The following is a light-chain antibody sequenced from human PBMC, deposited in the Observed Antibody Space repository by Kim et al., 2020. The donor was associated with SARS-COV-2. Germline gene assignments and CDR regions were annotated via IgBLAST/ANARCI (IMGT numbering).Light chain of an antibody. Sequence: QTVTSPCSGSSSNIGGNPVNWYQHLPGTAPNLLIQNNNQRPPGVPGRVSVSKSDTSASLAISRLQSEDEADYDCAGWDDSQNGHYVFGTGTKVTVL. J-gene: IGLJ1*01. CDR3: AGWDDSQNGHYV. CDR2: NNN. V-gene: IGLV1-44*01. CDR1: SSNIGGNP.